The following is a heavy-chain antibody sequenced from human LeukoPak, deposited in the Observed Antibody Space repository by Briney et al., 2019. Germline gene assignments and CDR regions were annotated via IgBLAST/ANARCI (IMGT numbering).Heavy chain of an antibody. V-gene: IGHV3-21*01. CDR3: ARDDGSLFDY. J-gene: IGHJ4*02. Sequence: GGSLRLSCVASEFTFSTYNMNWVRQAPGKGLEWVSSISSTSSSIHYADSVKGRFTISRDNAKNSLYLQMNSLRAEDTAVYYCARDDGSLFDYWGQGTLVTVSS. CDR2: ISSTSSSI. D-gene: IGHD1-26*01. CDR1: EFTFSTYN.